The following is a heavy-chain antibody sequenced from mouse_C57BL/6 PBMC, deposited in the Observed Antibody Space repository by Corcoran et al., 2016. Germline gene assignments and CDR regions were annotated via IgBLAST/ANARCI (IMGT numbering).Heavy chain of an antibody. V-gene: IGHV1-80*01. J-gene: IGHJ4*01. CDR3: ARSGVITPDYAMDY. Sequence: QVQLQQSGAELVKPGASVKISCKASGYAFSSYWMNWVKQRPGKGLEWIGQIYPGDGDTNYNGKFKGKATLTADKSSSTAYMQLSSLTSEDSAVYFCARSGVITPDYAMDYWGQGTSVTVSS. D-gene: IGHD1-1*01. CDR2: IYPGDGDT. CDR1: GYAFSSYW.